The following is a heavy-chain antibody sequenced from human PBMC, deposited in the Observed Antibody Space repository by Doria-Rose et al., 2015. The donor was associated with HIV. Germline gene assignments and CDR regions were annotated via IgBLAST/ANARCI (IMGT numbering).Heavy chain of an antibody. V-gene: IGHV3-72*01. CDR2: SKNKVKSYTT. Sequence: TFSDHYMDWVRQAPGKGLEWVGRSKNKVKSYTTEYAASVKGRFTISRDGSENSLYLQMNSLKTEDTAVYHCATWISGSYNYWGQGTLVTVSS. CDR3: ATWISGSYNY. J-gene: IGHJ4*02. D-gene: IGHD1-26*01. CDR1: TFSDHY.